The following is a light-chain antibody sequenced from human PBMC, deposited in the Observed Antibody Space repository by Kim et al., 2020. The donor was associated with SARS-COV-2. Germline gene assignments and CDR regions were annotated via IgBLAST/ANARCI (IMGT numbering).Light chain of an antibody. V-gene: IGKV1-39*01. J-gene: IGKJ4*01. Sequence: SVGDRVTITCRASQNIGNYLNWYQQKPGNAPKVLIYAASTLESGVPSRFSGCGSGTDFTLTISGLQPEDFATYFCQQSYSSLPFTFGGGTKVDIK. CDR2: AAS. CDR1: QNIGNY. CDR3: QQSYSSLPFT.